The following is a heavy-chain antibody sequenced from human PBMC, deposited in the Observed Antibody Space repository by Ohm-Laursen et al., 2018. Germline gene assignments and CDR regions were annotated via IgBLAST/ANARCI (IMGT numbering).Heavy chain of an antibody. J-gene: IGHJ3*02. Sequence: SLRLSCAASGFTVSSNYMSWVRQAPGKGLEWVSLIYRGGSTYYADSVKGRFTISRDNSKNTLSLQMNSLRAGDTAVYYCARATVTTLGDAFDIWGQGTVVTVSS. D-gene: IGHD4-17*01. CDR1: GFTVSSNY. V-gene: IGHV3-53*01. CDR2: IYRGGST. CDR3: ARATVTTLGDAFDI.